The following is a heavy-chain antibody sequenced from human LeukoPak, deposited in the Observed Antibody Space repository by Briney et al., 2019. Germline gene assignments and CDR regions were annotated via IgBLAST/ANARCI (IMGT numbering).Heavy chain of an antibody. CDR2: IYNSGST. CDR1: GGSTSSYY. J-gene: IGHJ3*02. D-gene: IGHD6-19*01. Sequence: SETLSLTCTVSGGSTSSYYWSWIRQPPGKGLEWIGYIYNSGSTNYNPSLKSRVTVSVDTSKNQYSLKMSSVTAADTAVYYCARDSGGPHSGFEIWGQGTMVTASS. CDR3: ARDSGGPHSGFEI. V-gene: IGHV4-59*01.